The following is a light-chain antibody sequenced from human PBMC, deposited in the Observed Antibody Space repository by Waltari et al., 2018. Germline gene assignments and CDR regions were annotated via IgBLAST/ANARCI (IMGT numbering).Light chain of an antibody. CDR1: SSNIGSNY. CDR2: RNN. CDR3: AAWDDSLSGWV. Sequence: QSVLTQPPSASGTPGQRVTISCSGSSSNIGSNYVYWYQQLPGTAPKLLIYRNNQRPSGVPDRLSGSKLGTSASLAISGLRSEGEADYYCAAWDDSLSGWVFGGGTKLTVL. V-gene: IGLV1-47*01. J-gene: IGLJ3*02.